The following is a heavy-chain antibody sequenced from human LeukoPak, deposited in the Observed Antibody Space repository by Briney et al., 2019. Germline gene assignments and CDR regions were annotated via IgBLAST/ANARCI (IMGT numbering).Heavy chain of an antibody. J-gene: IGHJ4*02. D-gene: IGHD3-3*01. Sequence: PSETLSLTCTVSAGSVNSSSYYWGWIRQPPGKGLEWIGSIYYSGTTYYNPSLRSRVTISLDTSKNQFSLKVSSVIAADTAVYYCARDSLAIRHFDYWGQGFLVTVSS. V-gene: IGHV4-39*07. CDR2: IYYSGTT. CDR3: ARDSLAIRHFDY. CDR1: AGSVNSSSYY.